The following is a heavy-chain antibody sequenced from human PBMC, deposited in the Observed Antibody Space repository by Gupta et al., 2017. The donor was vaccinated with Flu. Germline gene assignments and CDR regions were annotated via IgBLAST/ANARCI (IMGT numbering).Heavy chain of an antibody. CDR3: ARAEMATIFDY. J-gene: IGHJ4*02. D-gene: IGHD5-12*01. Sequence: EVPLVEFGGGVVKTGGSRRLSCAAAGFTFSSSSMNWIRQAPGKGLEWVSSILSISSYIKYAASVKGRFTISRDNAKNSLYLQMNSLGAEDTAVYYCARAEMATIFDYWGQGTLVTGSS. CDR2: ILSISSYI. V-gene: IGHV3-21*01. CDR1: GFTFSSSS.